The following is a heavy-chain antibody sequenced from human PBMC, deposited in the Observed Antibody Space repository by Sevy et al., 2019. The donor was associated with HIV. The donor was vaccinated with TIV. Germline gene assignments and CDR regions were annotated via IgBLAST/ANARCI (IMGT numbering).Heavy chain of an antibody. CDR3: AREERWLQPLQH. CDR2: ISDDGSNK. V-gene: IGHV3-30-3*01. J-gene: IGHJ1*01. D-gene: IGHD5-12*01. Sequence: GGSLRLSCAASGFTFSSYDMHWVRQAPGKGLEWVAVISDDGSNKYYADSVKGRFTISRDNSKNTLYLQMNSLRAEDTAVYYCAREERWLQPLQHWGQGTLVTVSS. CDR1: GFTFSSYD.